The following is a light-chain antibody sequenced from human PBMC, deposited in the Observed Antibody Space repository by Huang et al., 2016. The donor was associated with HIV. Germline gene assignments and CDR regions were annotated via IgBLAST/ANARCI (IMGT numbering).Light chain of an antibody. J-gene: IGKJ1*01. CDR3: HQYYSSPQT. Sequence: DIVVTQSPGSLALSLGERAAINCTSSQSGFHSSNNKNYLSWYQLKPGQSPQLLIYWASTRECGVPDRFRGTGSGTDFTLTITSLQAEDVAVYYCHQYYSSPQTFGQGTKVEV. V-gene: IGKV4-1*01. CDR2: WAS. CDR1: QSGFHSSNNKNY.